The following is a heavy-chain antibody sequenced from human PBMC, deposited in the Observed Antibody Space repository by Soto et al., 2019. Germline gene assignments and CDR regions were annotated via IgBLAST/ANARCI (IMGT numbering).Heavy chain of an antibody. CDR2: IYYSGST. J-gene: IGHJ3*02. V-gene: IGHV4-31*03. D-gene: IGHD3-10*01. Sequence: QVQLQESGPGLVKPSQTLSLTCTVSGGSISSGGYYWSWIRQHPGKGLEWIGYIYYSGSTYYNPSLKSRVTISVDTSKTQFSLKLSSVTAADTAVYYCAVGALLWFGEPRSFDIWGQGKMVTVSS. CDR1: GGSISSGGYY. CDR3: AVGALLWFGEPRSFDI.